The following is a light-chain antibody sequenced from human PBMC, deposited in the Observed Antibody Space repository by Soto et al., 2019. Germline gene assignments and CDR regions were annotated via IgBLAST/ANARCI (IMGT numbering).Light chain of an antibody. Sequence: DIQMTQSPSTLSASVGDRVTITCRASQSISNCLAWDQQKPWTDNTPLIYDDYTLESGVPARFSGSGSGTEFTLTLTSLQPDDFATSYCQQHNSYSQTFGPGTKVDIK. CDR1: QSISNC. V-gene: IGKV1-5*01. J-gene: IGKJ1*01. CDR2: DDY. CDR3: QQHNSYSQT.